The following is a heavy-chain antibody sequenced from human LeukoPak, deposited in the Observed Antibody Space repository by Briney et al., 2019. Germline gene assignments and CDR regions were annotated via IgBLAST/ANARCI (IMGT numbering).Heavy chain of an antibody. CDR1: GYTFTDYY. CDR2: INPNSGDT. Sequence: GASVKLSCKASGYTFTDYYMHWVRQAPGQGLEWMGWINPNSGDTNHAQNFQGRVTLTRDTSISTAYMELSSLGSDDSAVYYCAGEYCSGGSCRQGFDYWGQGTLVTVSS. J-gene: IGHJ4*02. V-gene: IGHV1-2*02. D-gene: IGHD2-15*01. CDR3: AGEYCSGGSCRQGFDY.